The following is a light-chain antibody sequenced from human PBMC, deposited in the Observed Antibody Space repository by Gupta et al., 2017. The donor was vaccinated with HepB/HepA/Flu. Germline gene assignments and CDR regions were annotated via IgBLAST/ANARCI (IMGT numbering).Light chain of an antibody. CDR1: SSNIGAGYA. CDR3: QCYDSILSGWV. CDR2: DNR. Sequence: QSVMTQPPSVSVAPGQTITVSCSGKSSNIGAGYAVHWYQQLPGTAPKLLMYDNRNRPAGVPDRFSGSKSGASASLAITGLEAEDEADDFCQCYDSILSGWVFGGGTKLTVL. J-gene: IGLJ3*02. V-gene: IGLV1-40*03.